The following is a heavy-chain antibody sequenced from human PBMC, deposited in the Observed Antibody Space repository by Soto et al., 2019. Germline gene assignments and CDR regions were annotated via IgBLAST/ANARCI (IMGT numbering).Heavy chain of an antibody. J-gene: IGHJ3*02. D-gene: IGHD4-17*01. CDR3: AHSNRVTVTHDSFDI. Sequence: QITLKESGPTLVKPTQTLTLTCTFSGFSLSTSGVGVGWIRQPPGKALEWLALIYCDDDKRYSPSLKSRLTITKDTSKNQVVRTMTNMDPVDTATYYCAHSNRVTVTHDSFDIWGQGTMVTVSS. V-gene: IGHV2-5*02. CDR2: IYCDDDK. CDR1: GFSLSTSGVG.